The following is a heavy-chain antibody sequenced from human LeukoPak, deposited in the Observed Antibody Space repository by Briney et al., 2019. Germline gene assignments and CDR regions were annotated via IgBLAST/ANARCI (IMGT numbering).Heavy chain of an antibody. V-gene: IGHV3-23*01. D-gene: IGHD6-6*01. Sequence: PGGTLRLSCAASGFTFSSYAMSWVREAPGKGLEWVSAISGSGGSTYYADSVKGRLTISRDNSKNTPYLQMNSLRAEDTAVYYCAKDSIAARLVYYYYYMDVWGKGTTVTVSS. CDR3: AKDSIAARLVYYYYYMDV. CDR2: ISGSGGST. J-gene: IGHJ6*03. CDR1: GFTFSSYA.